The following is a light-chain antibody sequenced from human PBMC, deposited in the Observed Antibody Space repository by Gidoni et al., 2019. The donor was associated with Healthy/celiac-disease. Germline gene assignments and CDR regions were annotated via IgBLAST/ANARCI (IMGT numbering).Light chain of an antibody. Sequence: EIVMTQSPATLSMSPGERATLSCRASQSVSSNLAWYQQKPGQAPRLLIYGASTRATGIPARFSGSGSGTEFTLTISSLQSEDFPVYYCQQYNNWPRTFGQGTKVEIK. J-gene: IGKJ1*01. CDR2: GAS. CDR3: QQYNNWPRT. V-gene: IGKV3-15*01. CDR1: QSVSSN.